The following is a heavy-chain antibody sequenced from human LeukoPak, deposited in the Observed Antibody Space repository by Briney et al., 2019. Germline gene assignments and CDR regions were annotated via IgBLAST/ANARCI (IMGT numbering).Heavy chain of an antibody. Sequence: GGSLRLSCAASGFTFSDAWMSWVRQAPGKGLEWVGLSKSKTDGGTTDYAAPVKGRFTISRDDSKNMLYLQMNSLKTEDTAVYFCATGWGGFDYWGQGTLVTVSS. CDR1: GFTFSDAW. V-gene: IGHV3-15*01. D-gene: IGHD3-10*01. CDR3: ATGWGGFDY. J-gene: IGHJ4*02. CDR2: SKSKTDGGTT.